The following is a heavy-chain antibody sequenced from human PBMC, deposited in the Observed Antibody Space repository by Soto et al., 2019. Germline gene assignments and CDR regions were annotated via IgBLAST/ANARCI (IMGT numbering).Heavy chain of an antibody. CDR1: GGSISSGDYY. D-gene: IGHD3-10*01. CDR3: ARDLTLYYGSGSPTYGMDV. CDR2: IYYSGST. Sequence: SETLSLTCTVSGGSISSGDYYWSWIRQPPGKGLEWIGYIYYSGSTYYNPSLKSRVTISVDTSKNQFSLKLSSVTAADTAVYYCARDLTLYYGSGSPTYGMDVWGQGTTVTVSS. V-gene: IGHV4-30-4*01. J-gene: IGHJ6*02.